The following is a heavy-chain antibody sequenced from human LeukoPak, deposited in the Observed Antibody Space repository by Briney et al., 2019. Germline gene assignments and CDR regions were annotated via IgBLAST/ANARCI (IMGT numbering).Heavy chain of an antibody. CDR1: GFTFGSHA. CDR3: GKTTVGYSSGQKPAWPVDY. V-gene: IGHV3-23*01. CDR2: IFGSGGSP. J-gene: IGHJ4*02. D-gene: IGHD5-18*01. Sequence: GGSLRLSCEASGFTFGSHAMYWVRQAPGKGLEWVAGIFGSGGSPHYADPVKGRFTISRDNSRNTVYLQIDSLRAEDTAVYYCGKTTVGYSSGQKPAWPVDYWGQGTLVTVSS.